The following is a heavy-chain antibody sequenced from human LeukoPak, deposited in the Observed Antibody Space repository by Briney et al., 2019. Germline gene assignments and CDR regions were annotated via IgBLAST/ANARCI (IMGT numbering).Heavy chain of an antibody. CDR1: GYTLTELS. V-gene: IGHV1-24*01. CDR2: LDPEDGET. Sequence: GASVKVSCKVSGYTLTELSMHWVRQAPGKGLEWMGGLDPEDGETIYAQKFQGRVTMTEDTSTDTAYMELSSLRSEDTAVYYCANLGRSCSSTSCYSYYYYMDVWGKGTTVTVSS. CDR3: ANLGRSCSSTSCYSYYYYMDV. J-gene: IGHJ6*03. D-gene: IGHD2-2*01.